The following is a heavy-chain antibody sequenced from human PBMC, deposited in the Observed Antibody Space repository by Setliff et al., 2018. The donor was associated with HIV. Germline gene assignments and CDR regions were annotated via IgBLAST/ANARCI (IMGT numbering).Heavy chain of an antibody. Sequence: GGSLRLSCAASGFIFTSTAMNWVRQAPGRGLQWVASVSSTGRSTYYADSVQGRFTISRDNSKGILYLQVNSLRAEDTAIYYCAKAVVGSGHYDSWGQGTAVTVSS. V-gene: IGHV3-23*01. CDR2: VSSTGRST. CDR1: GFIFTSTA. J-gene: IGHJ4*02. D-gene: IGHD2-15*01. CDR3: AKAVVGSGHYDS.